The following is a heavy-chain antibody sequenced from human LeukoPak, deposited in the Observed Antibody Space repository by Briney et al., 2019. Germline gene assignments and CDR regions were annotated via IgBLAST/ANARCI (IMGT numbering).Heavy chain of an antibody. CDR2: MNPYSGNT. V-gene: IGHV1-8*03. CDR1: GYTFTNYD. J-gene: IGHJ5*02. CDR3: ARTQQLVLRSPLDP. Sequence: ASVRVSCKASGYTFTNYDIHWVRQASGQGLEWMGWMNPYSGNTGYAQNFQGRITITRNTSISTAYMELSSLRSEDTAVYYCARTQQLVLRSPLDPWGQGTLVTVSS. D-gene: IGHD6-13*01.